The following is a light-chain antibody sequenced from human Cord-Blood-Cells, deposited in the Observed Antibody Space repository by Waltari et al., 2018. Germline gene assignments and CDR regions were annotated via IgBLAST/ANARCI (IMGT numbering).Light chain of an antibody. Sequence: QSALTQPRSVSGSPGQSVTISCTGTSSDVGGYNYVSWYHQHPGKAPKLMIYDVSKRPSGVPDRFSGAKSGNTASLTISGLQAEDEADYYCCSYAGSYTCVVFGGGTKLTVL. V-gene: IGLV2-11*01. CDR1: SSDVGGYNY. CDR2: DVS. J-gene: IGLJ2*01. CDR3: CSYAGSYTCVV.